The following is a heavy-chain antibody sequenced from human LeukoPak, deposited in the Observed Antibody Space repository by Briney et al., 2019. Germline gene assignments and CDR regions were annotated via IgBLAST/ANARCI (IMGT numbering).Heavy chain of an antibody. V-gene: IGHV3-21*01. Sequence: GGSLRLSCAASGFTFSSYSMNWVRQAPGKGLEWVSSISSSSSYIYYADSVKGRFTISRDNSNNTLYLQMNSLRAEDTAVYYCAKSVDTAMACDYWGQGTLVTVSS. CDR2: ISSSSSYI. CDR1: GFTFSSYS. J-gene: IGHJ4*02. CDR3: AKSVDTAMACDY. D-gene: IGHD5-18*01.